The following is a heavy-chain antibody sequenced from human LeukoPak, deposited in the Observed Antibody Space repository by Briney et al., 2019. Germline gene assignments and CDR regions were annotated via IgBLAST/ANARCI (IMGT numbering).Heavy chain of an antibody. D-gene: IGHD3-3*01. V-gene: IGHV3-30-3*01. Sequence: GGALRLSCAASGFTFSSYAMHWVRQAPGKGLEWVAVISYDGSNKYYADSVKGRSTISRDNSKNTLYLQMNSPRAEDTAVYYCARVIHYDFWSGYLVPYYYYGMDVWGQGTTVTVSS. CDR1: GFTFSSYA. J-gene: IGHJ6*02. CDR2: ISYDGSNK. CDR3: ARVIHYDFWSGYLVPYYYYGMDV.